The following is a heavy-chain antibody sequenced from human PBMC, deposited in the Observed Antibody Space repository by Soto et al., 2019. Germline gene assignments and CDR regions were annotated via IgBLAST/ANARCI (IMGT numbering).Heavy chain of an antibody. J-gene: IGHJ4*02. D-gene: IGHD2-21*02. CDR2: IYYSGST. V-gene: IGHV4-39*07. CDR3: ARVGYCGGDCYSGYFDY. CDR1: GGSSSSSSYY. Sequence: PSETLSLTCTVFGGSSSSSSYYWGWNRQPPGKGLEWIGSIYYSGSTYYNPSLKSRVTISVDTSKNQFSLKLSSVTAADTAVYYCARVGYCGGDCYSGYFDYWGQGTLVTVSS.